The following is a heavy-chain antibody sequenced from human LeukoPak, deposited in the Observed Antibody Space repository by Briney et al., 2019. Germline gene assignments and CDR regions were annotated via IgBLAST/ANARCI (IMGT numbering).Heavy chain of an antibody. CDR1: GFTFSSYG. CDR3: AKVYNGRGKTYFDY. D-gene: IGHD3-10*01. J-gene: IGHJ4*02. Sequence: GGTLRLSCAASGFTFSSYGMSWVRQAPGKGLEWVSAISGSGGSTYYADSVKGRFTISRDNSKNTLYLQMNSLRAEDTAVYYCAKVYNGRGKTYFDYWGQGTLVTVSS. CDR2: ISGSGGST. V-gene: IGHV3-23*01.